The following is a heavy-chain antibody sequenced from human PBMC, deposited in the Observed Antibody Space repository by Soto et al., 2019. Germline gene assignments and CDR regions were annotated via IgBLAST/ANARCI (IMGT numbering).Heavy chain of an antibody. J-gene: IGHJ4*02. D-gene: IGHD3-16*01. V-gene: IGHV3-30*04. CDR1: GFTFSSYS. CDR3: AGGGGSLNPGFDL. Sequence: GGSLRLSCAASGFTFSSYSLHWGRQAPGTGLEWVAVISSDGSTTYFADSVKGRFTVSRDNSRNTLYLQMNSLRTADTAVYYGAGGGGSLNPGFDLWGQGTLVTVSS. CDR2: ISSDGSTT.